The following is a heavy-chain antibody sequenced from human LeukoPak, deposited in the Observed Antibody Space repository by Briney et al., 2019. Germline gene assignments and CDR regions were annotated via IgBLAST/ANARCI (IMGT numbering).Heavy chain of an antibody. CDR3: ARGAILGISCWYRFGYFDY. CDR1: GYTFTGYY. Sequence: ASVKVSCKASGYTFTGYYMHWVRQAPGQGLEWMGWINPNSGGTNYAQKFQGRVTMTRDTSISTAYMELSRLRSDDTAVYYCARGAILGISCWYRFGYFDYWGQGTLVTVSS. CDR2: INPNSGGT. J-gene: IGHJ4*02. D-gene: IGHD6-13*01. V-gene: IGHV1-2*02.